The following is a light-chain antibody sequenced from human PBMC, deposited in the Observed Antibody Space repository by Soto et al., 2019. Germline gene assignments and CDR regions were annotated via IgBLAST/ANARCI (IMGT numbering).Light chain of an antibody. J-gene: IGKJ1*01. Sequence: DIQMTQSPSTLSASVGDRVTITCRASQGISRYLAWYQQKPGKAPKLLIYLTSILESGVPSRFSGSASGTEFTLTISSLQPDDFATYYCQQYDTYRKFGQGTKVDI. V-gene: IGKV1-5*03. CDR2: LTS. CDR3: QQYDTYRK. CDR1: QGISRY.